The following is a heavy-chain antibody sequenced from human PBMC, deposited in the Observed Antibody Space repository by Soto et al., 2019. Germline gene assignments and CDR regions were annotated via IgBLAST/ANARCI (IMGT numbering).Heavy chain of an antibody. CDR2: IYYTEKT. D-gene: IGHD2-15*01. CDR3: ARARFQLLHPYYYGMDV. CDR1: GGSISSYY. J-gene: IGHJ6*02. V-gene: IGHV4-59*01. Sequence: QVQLQQSGPGLVKPSETLSLTCTVSGGSISSYYWSWIQQPPGKGLDWIGYIYYTEKTNYNPSLKSRVTISVDTSKNQFSLKLRSVTAADTGVYFCARARFQLLHPYYYGMDVWGQGTAVTVSS.